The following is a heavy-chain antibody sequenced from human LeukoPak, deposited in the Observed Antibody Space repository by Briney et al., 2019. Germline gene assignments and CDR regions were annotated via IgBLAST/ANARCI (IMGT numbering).Heavy chain of an antibody. J-gene: IGHJ4*02. CDR2: ISSSGSTI. D-gene: IGHD5-24*01. V-gene: IGHV3-48*03. CDR3: ARKERWLQGFDY. CDR1: GFTLGCYE. Sequence: GGSLSLSCAASGFTLGCYEMNWVRQAPGKGLEWVSYISSSGSTIYYADSVKGRFTISRDNAKNSLYLQMNSLRAEDTAVYYCARKERWLQGFDYWGQGTLVTVSS.